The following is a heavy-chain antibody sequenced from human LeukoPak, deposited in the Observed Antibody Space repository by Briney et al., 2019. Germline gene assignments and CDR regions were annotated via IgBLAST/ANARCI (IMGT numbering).Heavy chain of an antibody. CDR3: ARMYSSGWYVGIYYYGMDV. CDR2: INHSGST. Sequence: SETLSLTCAVYRGSFSGYYWSWIRQPPGKGLEWIGEINHSGSTNYNPSLKSRVTISVDTSKNQFSLKLSSVTAADTAVYYCARMYSSGWYVGIYYYGMDVWGQGTTVTVSS. D-gene: IGHD6-19*01. CDR1: RGSFSGYY. V-gene: IGHV4-34*01. J-gene: IGHJ6*02.